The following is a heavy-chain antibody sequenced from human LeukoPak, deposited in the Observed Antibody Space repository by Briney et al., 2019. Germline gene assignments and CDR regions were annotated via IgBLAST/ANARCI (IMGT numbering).Heavy chain of an antibody. J-gene: IGHJ4*02. CDR1: GFTFSHYG. CDR2: IWYDASKH. V-gene: IGHV3-33*03. CDR3: ASGLYYYDSSGSTPGDY. D-gene: IGHD3-22*01. Sequence: PGRSLRLSCAGSGFTFSHYGMNWVRQAPGKGLEWVAGIWYDASKHLYRDSVKGRFTISRDNAKNSLYLQMNSLRAEDTAVYYCASGLYYYDSSGSTPGDYWGQGTLVTVSS.